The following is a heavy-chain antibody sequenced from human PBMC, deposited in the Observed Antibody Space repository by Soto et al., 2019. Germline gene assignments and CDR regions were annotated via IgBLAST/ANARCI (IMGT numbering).Heavy chain of an antibody. D-gene: IGHD5-12*01. Sequence: GVSVKVSCKASGYTFTSYGIRWVRQAPGQGLEWMGWISAYNGNTNYAQKLQGRVTMTTDTSTSTAYMELRSLRCDDTAVYSCARARERDSGGCSGTTDAFDIWDQGTMVTV. CDR2: ISAYNGNT. CDR3: ARARERDSGGCSGTTDAFDI. V-gene: IGHV1-18*04. CDR1: GYTFTSYG. J-gene: IGHJ3*02.